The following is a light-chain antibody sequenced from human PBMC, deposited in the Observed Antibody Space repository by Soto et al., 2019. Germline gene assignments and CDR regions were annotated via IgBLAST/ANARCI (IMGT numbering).Light chain of an antibody. CDR3: QLCGNWPWT. CDR1: QSVSSY. CDR2: GAS. Sequence: EIVLSQSPATLSLSPGERATLSCRASQSVSSYLAWYQQKPGQAPRLLIYGASNRATGIPARFSGSGSGTDFTLTISSLEPEDFAVYYCQLCGNWPWTFGQGTKVDIK. J-gene: IGKJ1*01. V-gene: IGKV3-11*01.